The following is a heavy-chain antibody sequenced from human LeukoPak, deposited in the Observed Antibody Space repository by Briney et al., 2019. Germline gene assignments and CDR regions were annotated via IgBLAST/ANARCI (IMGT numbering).Heavy chain of an antibody. CDR1: GYSFTSYW. CDR2: IYPGDSDT. D-gene: IGHD3-16*02. V-gene: IGHV5-51*01. Sequence: GESLKISCKGSGYSFTSYWIGWVRQMPGKGLEWMGIIYPGDSDTRYSPSFQGQVTISADKSISTTYLQWSSLQASDTAMYYCARLPRLGELSSDYYFDYWGQGTLVTVSS. J-gene: IGHJ4*02. CDR3: ARLPRLGELSSDYYFDY.